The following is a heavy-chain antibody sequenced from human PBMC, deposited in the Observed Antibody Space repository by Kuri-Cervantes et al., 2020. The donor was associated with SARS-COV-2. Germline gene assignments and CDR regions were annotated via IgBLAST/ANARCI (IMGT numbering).Heavy chain of an antibody. Sequence: SETLSLTCAVSGASVSSGSYYWGWIRQPPGKGLEWIGEINHSGSTNYNPSLKSRVTISVDTSKNQFSLKLSSVTAADTAVYYCISSGYYNDAFDIWGQGTMVTVSS. CDR2: INHSGST. CDR3: ISSGYYNDAFDI. J-gene: IGHJ3*02. V-gene: IGHV4-39*01. CDR1: GASVSSGSYY. D-gene: IGHD3-22*01.